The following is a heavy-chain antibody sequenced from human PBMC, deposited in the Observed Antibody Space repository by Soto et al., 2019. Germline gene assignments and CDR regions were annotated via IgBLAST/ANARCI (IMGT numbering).Heavy chain of an antibody. J-gene: IGHJ4*02. CDR2: IWYDGGNK. V-gene: IGHV3-33*08. CDR1: GFTFSSYA. CDR3: ARDMGYGGDCYFDY. Sequence: GGSLRLCCAASGFTFSSYAMSWVRQAPGKGLEWVAVIWYDGGNKYYADSVKGRFTISRDNSKNTLYLQMNSLRAEDTAVYYCARDMGYGGDCYFDYWGQGTLVTVSS. D-gene: IGHD5-12*01.